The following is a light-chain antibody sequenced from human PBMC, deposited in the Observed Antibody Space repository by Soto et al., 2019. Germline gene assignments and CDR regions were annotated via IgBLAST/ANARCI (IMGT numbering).Light chain of an antibody. Sequence: DIEMTQSPSTLSASVGDRVTITCRASQSISSLLAWYQQKPRKAPKLLIYDASSLESGVPPSLSGSASGTEFPLTISRMPPDDSATYYCQQYNTHSTFGQGTKVDI. V-gene: IGKV1-5*01. CDR1: QSISSL. CDR3: QQYNTHST. J-gene: IGKJ1*01. CDR2: DAS.